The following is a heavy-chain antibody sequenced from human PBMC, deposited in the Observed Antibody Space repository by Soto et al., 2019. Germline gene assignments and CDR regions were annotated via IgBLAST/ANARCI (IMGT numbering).Heavy chain of an antibody. CDR3: ANTRTYYDFWSGTYYYYYMDV. CDR1: GFTFSSYA. Sequence: GGSLRLSCAASGFTFSSYAMSWVRQAPGKGLEWVSAISGSGGSTYYADTVKGRFTISRDNSKNTLYLQMNSLRAEDTAVYYCANTRTYYDFWSGTYYYYYMDVWGKGTTVTVSS. D-gene: IGHD3-3*01. V-gene: IGHV3-23*01. CDR2: ISGSGGST. J-gene: IGHJ6*03.